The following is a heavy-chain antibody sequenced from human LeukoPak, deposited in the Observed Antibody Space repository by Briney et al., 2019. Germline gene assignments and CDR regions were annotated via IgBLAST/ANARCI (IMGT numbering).Heavy chain of an antibody. D-gene: IGHD3-22*01. CDR3: ARDCWSGYYDSSGYQADY. CDR1: GFTFTNYG. V-gene: IGHV3-21*01. Sequence: GGSLRLSCAASGFTFTNYGLNWVRQAPGKGLEWVSSITSSSSYIYYADSVKGRFTISRDNAKNSLYLQMNSLRAEDTAVYYCARDCWSGYYDSSGYQADYWGQETLVTVSS. CDR2: ITSSSSYI. J-gene: IGHJ4*02.